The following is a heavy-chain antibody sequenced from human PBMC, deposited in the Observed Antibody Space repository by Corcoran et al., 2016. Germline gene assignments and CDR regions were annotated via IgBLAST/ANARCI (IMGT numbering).Heavy chain of an antibody. CDR2: INAGNGNT. Sequence: QVQLVQSGAEVKKPGASVKVSCKASGYTFTSYAMHWVRQAPGQRLEWMGWINAGNGNTKYSQKFQGRVTITRDTSASTAYMELSSLGSEDTAVYYCAGARWGAAAGVFDYWGQGTLVTVSS. D-gene: IGHD6-13*01. CDR3: AGARWGAAAGVFDY. V-gene: IGHV1-3*01. CDR1: GYTFTSYA. J-gene: IGHJ4*02.